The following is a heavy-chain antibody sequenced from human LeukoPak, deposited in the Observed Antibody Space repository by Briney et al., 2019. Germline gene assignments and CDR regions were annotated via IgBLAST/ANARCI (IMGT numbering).Heavy chain of an antibody. CDR1: GFTFSSYW. CDR2: INSDGSST. D-gene: IGHD5-18*01. Sequence: GGSLRLSCAASGFTFSSYWMHWVRQAPGKGLVWVSRINSDGSSTSYADSVKGRFTISRDNAKNTLYLQMNSLRAEDTAVYYCARDLVDTAMVLPFDYWGQGTLVTVSS. V-gene: IGHV3-74*01. CDR3: ARDLVDTAMVLPFDY. J-gene: IGHJ4*02.